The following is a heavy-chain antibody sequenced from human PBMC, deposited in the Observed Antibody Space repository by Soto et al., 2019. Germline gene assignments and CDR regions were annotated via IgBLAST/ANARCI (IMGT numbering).Heavy chain of an antibody. CDR3: ARDDDDSSGYYDY. Sequence: LRLSCAASGFTFSSYSMNWVRQAPGKGLEWVSSISSSSSYIYYADSVKGRFTISRDNAKNSLYLQMNSLRAEDTAVYYCARDDDDSSGYYDYWGQGTLVTVSS. CDR1: GFTFSSYS. J-gene: IGHJ4*02. D-gene: IGHD3-22*01. CDR2: ISSSSSYI. V-gene: IGHV3-21*01.